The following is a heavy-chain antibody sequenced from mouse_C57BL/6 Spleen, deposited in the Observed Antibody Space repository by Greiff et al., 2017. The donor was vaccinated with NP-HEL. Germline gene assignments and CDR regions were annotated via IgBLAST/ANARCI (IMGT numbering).Heavy chain of an antibody. J-gene: IGHJ3*01. CDR2: IHPNSGST. CDR3: ARSDSSGYRFAY. CDR1: GYTFTSYW. D-gene: IGHD3-2*02. Sequence: QVQLKQPGAELVKPGASVKLSCKASGYTFTSYWMHWVKQRPGQGLEWIGMIHPNSGSTNYNEKFKSKATLTVDKSSSTAYMQLSSLTSEDSAVYYCARSDSSGYRFAYWGQGTLVTVSA. V-gene: IGHV1-64*01.